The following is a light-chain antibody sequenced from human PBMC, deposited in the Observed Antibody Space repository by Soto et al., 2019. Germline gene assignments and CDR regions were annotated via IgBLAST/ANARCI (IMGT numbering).Light chain of an antibody. Sequence: EIVLTQSPGTLSLSPGERATLSCRASQSISGSYLAWYQQKPGQPPRLLIYATSRRATGIPGRFSGSASETDFTLTISRLAPEDFAVYYCQHYSTSPWTFGQGTKVEIK. CDR1: QSISGSY. J-gene: IGKJ1*01. CDR2: ATS. CDR3: QHYSTSPWT. V-gene: IGKV3-20*01.